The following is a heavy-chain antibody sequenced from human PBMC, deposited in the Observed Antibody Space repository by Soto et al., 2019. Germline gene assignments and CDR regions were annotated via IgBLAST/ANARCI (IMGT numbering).Heavy chain of an antibody. D-gene: IGHD2-15*01. Sequence: EVQLLESGGGLVQPGGSLRLSCAASGFTFSSYAMSWVRQAPGKGLEWVSAISGSGGSTYYADSVKGRFTISRDNSKNKLYRQMNSLRAEDTAVYYCASRPKLWGYCSGGSCSNIDYWGQGTLVTVSS. J-gene: IGHJ4*02. CDR2: ISGSGGST. V-gene: IGHV3-23*01. CDR3: ASRPKLWGYCSGGSCSNIDY. CDR1: GFTFSSYA.